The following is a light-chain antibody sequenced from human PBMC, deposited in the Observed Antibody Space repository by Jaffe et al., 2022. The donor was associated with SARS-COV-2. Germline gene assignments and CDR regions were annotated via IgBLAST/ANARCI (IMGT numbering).Light chain of an antibody. CDR2: DAS. Sequence: EIVLTQSPATLSLSPGERAALSCRASQSISNLLAWYQQKPGQAPRLLIYDASNRATGIPARFSGSGSGTDFTLTISSLEPEDFAVYYCQQRNSWPLTYGGGTKVEIK. CDR3: QQRNSWPLT. J-gene: IGKJ4*01. CDR1: QSISNL. V-gene: IGKV3-11*01.